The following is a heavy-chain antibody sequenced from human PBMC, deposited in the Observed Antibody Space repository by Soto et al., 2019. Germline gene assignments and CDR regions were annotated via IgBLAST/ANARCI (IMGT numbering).Heavy chain of an antibody. Sequence: PSETLSLTCTVSGASITSHYWSWFRQPPGKGLEWIGHIYYRGSTNYNPSLKSRVTMSADTSKNQFSLKLSSVTAADTAVFYCAREDQIVGSLDYWGQGILVTVSS. V-gene: IGHV4-59*11. J-gene: IGHJ4*02. D-gene: IGHD2-21*01. CDR1: GASITSHY. CDR2: IYYRGST. CDR3: AREDQIVGSLDY.